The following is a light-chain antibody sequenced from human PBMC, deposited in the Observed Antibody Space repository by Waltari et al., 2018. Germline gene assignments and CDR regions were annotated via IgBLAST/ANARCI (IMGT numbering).Light chain of an antibody. CDR2: DVN. V-gene: IGLV2-11*01. J-gene: IGLJ2*01. Sequence: QSALTQPRSVSGSPGQSVTLPCTGTSSDVGGYNHVPWYQQHPGKAPKLMLYDVNKRPSGVPDSFSGSKAGNTASLTISGLQAEDEADYSCCSYTGSYTYVVFGGGTKLTVL. CDR3: CSYTGSYTYVV. CDR1: SSDVGGYNH.